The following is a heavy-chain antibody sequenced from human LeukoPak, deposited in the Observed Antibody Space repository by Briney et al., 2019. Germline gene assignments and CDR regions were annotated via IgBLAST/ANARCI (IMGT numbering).Heavy chain of an antibody. CDR1: GFTFSDYY. Sequence: GSLRLSCAASGFTFSDYYMSWIRQPPGKGLEWIGEINHSGSTNYNPSLKSRVTISVDTSENQFSLKLSSVTAADTAVYYCARMGPEMATIRDYWGQGTLVTVSS. V-gene: IGHV4-34*01. CDR2: INHSGST. CDR3: ARMGPEMATIRDY. D-gene: IGHD5-24*01. J-gene: IGHJ4*02.